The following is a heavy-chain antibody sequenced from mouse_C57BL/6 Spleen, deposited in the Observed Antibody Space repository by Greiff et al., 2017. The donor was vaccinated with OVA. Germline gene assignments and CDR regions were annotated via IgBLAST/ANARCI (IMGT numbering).Heavy chain of an antibody. V-gene: IGHV14-4*01. CDR2: IDPENGDT. CDR3: TTGCNPFAY. D-gene: IGHD2-1*01. Sequence: VQLQQSGAELVRPGASVKLSCTASGFNIKDDYMHWVKQRPEQGLEWIGWIDPENGDTEYASKFQGKATITADTSSNTAYLQLSSLTSEDTAVYYCTTGCNPFAYWGQGTLVTVSA. J-gene: IGHJ3*01. CDR1: GFNIKDDY.